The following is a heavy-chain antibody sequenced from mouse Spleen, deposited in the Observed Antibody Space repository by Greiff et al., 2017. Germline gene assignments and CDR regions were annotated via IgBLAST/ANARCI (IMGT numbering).Heavy chain of an antibody. J-gene: IGHJ3*01. V-gene: IGHV3-6*01. CDR3: ARDRGEYDYDGFAY. Sequence: VQLQQSGPGLVKPSQSLSLTCSVTGYSITSGYYWNWIRQFPGNKLEWMGYISYDGSNNYNPSLKNRISITRDTSKNQFFLKLNSVTTEDTATYYCARDRGEYDYDGFAYWGQGTLVTVSA. D-gene: IGHD2-4*01. CDR2: ISYDGSN. CDR1: GYSITSGYY.